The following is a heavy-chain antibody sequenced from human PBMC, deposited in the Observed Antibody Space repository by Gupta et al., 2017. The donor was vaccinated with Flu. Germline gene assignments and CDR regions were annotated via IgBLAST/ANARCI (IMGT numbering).Heavy chain of an antibody. CDR2: VSGSDGRT. V-gene: IGHV3-23*01. CDR3: TKDSGTYPGGFDG. CDR1: GFTFGIYA. Sequence: QLLESGGGLVQRGESLRLSCVASGFTFGIYAMNWVRQAPGKGLEWVSAVSGSDGRTYYADSVRGRFTISRDKSKNTLFLQMNSLRAEDTAVYYCTKDSGTYPGGFDGWGQGTRVTVSS. J-gene: IGHJ4*02. D-gene: IGHD1-26*01.